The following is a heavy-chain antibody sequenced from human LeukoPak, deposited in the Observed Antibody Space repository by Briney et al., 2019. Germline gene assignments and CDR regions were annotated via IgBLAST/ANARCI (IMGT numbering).Heavy chain of an antibody. CDR1: GFTFSSYA. D-gene: IGHD3-10*01. J-gene: IGHJ4*02. V-gene: IGHV3-30-3*01. CDR3: ARGVEVGSYYGSGSYWAVDY. CDR2: ISYDGSNK. Sequence: GRSLRLSCAASGFTFSSYAMHWVRQAPGKGLEWVAVISYDGSNKYYADSVKGRFTISRDNSKNTLYLQMNSLRAEDTAVYYCARGVEVGSYYGSGSYWAVDYWGQGTLVTVSS.